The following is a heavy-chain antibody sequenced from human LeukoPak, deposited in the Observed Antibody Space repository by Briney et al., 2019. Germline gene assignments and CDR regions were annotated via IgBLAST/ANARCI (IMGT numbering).Heavy chain of an antibody. D-gene: IGHD4-23*01. CDR3: ARHWVVTPNY. CDR1: GGSISNSSYY. CDR2: IYYSGSA. V-gene: IGHV4-39*01. J-gene: IGHJ4*02. Sequence: SETLSLTCIVSGGSISNSSYYWGWVRQPPGTGLEWIGSIYYSGSAYYNPSLKSRVTISVDTSKNQFSLKLTSVTAADTAVYYCARHWVVTPNYWGQGTLVTVSS.